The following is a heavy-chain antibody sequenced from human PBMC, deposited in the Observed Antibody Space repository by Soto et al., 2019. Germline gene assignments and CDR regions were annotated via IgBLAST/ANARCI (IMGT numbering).Heavy chain of an antibody. D-gene: IGHD6-19*01. V-gene: IGHV3-21*01. Sequence: GGSLRLSCAAPGFTFSSYSMNWVRQAPGKGLEWVSSISSSSSYIYYADSVKGRFTISRDNAKNSLYLQMNSLRAEDTAVYYCARDGTLSPSGWYYFDYWGQGTLVTVSS. CDR3: ARDGTLSPSGWYYFDY. CDR2: ISSSSSYI. J-gene: IGHJ4*02. CDR1: GFTFSSYS.